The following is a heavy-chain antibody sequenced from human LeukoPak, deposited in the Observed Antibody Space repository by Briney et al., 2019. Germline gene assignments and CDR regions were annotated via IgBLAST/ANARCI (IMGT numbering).Heavy chain of an antibody. V-gene: IGHV4-4*07. Sequence: SETLSLTCTVSGGSISSYYWSWVRQPAGRGLEWIGRIYASGNTNYNPSLKGRVTMTVDTSKNQFSLNLSSVTAADTAVYYCARGRGSSWYYFDSWGQGTLVTVSS. D-gene: IGHD6-13*01. CDR3: ARGRGSSWYYFDS. CDR1: GGSISSYY. CDR2: IYASGNT. J-gene: IGHJ4*02.